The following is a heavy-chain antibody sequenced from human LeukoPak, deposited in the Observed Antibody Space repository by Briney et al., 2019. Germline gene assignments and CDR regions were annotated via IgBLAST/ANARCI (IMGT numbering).Heavy chain of an antibody. CDR3: ATTPGIAVSDY. CDR1: GFTFSSYS. J-gene: IGHJ4*02. CDR2: ISSSSSYI. D-gene: IGHD6-19*01. V-gene: IGHV3-21*01. Sequence: PGGSLRLSCAASGFTFSSYSMNWVRQAPGKGLEWVSSISSSSSYIYYADSVKGRFTISRDNAKNPLYLQMTSLRAEDTAVYYCATTPGIAVSDYWGQGTLVTVSS.